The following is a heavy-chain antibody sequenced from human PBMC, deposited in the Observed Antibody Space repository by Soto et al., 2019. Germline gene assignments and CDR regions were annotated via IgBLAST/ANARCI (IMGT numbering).Heavy chain of an antibody. J-gene: IGHJ4*02. V-gene: IGHV3-53*01. Sequence: PGGSLRLSCAASGFTVNSNYMTWVRQAPGKGLEWVSVIYSGGTTDYADSVKGRFNISRDTSKNTLSLQMNSLRAEDTAVYYCERGFKYGYFDYWGQGNLVTVSS. D-gene: IGHD3-10*01. CDR3: ERGFKYGYFDY. CDR1: GFTVNSNY. CDR2: IYSGGTT.